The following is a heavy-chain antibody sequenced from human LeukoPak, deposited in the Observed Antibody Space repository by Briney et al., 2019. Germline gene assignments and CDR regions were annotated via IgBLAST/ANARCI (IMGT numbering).Heavy chain of an antibody. CDR3: ARSAAAVTGAFDM. V-gene: IGHV4-61*02. Sequence: PSETLSLTCTVSGGSISSGSYYWSWIRQPAGKGLEWIGRIYTSGSTNYNPSLKSRVTISVDTSKNQFSLKLSSVTAADTAVYYCARSAAAVTGAFDMWGQGTMVTVSS. CDR2: IYTSGST. CDR1: GGSISSGSYY. J-gene: IGHJ3*02. D-gene: IGHD6-13*01.